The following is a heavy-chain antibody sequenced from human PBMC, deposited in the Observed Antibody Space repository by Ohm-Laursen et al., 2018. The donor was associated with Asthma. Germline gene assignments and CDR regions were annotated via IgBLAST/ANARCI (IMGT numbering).Heavy chain of an antibody. CDR2: ISSSSSTI. V-gene: IGHV3-48*02. Sequence: SLRLSCAASEFTFSLYSMNWVRQAPGKGLEWVSYISSSSSTIYYADSVKGRFTISRDNAKNSLYLQMNSLRDEDTAVYYCARVDCSSTSCYVGAFDIWGQGTMVTVSS. CDR3: ARVDCSSTSCYVGAFDI. CDR1: EFTFSLYS. D-gene: IGHD2-2*01. J-gene: IGHJ3*02.